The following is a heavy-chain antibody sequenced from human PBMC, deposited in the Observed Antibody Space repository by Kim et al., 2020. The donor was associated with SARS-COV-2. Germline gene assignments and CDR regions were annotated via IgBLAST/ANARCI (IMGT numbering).Heavy chain of an antibody. CDR3: SRGDADYGDYVGTWYFDL. D-gene: IGHD4-17*01. CDR2: IYYTGRT. CDR1: GVSISSYY. V-gene: IGHV4-59*13. Sequence: SETLSLTCTVSGVSISSYYWSWIRQPPGKGLEWIGYIYYTGRTNYNPSLKSRVTISVDTSKNQFSLRLSSVTAADTAVYYCSRGDADYGDYVGTWYFDLWGRGTLVTVSS. J-gene: IGHJ2*01.